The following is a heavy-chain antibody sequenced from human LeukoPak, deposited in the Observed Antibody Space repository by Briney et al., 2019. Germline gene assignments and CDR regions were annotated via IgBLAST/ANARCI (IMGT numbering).Heavy chain of an antibody. J-gene: IGHJ6*03. D-gene: IGHD6-13*01. CDR2: IYTSGST. CDR3: AREGYSSYYYYYYYMDV. V-gene: IGHV4-4*07. Sequence: SETLSLTCTVSGGSISSYYWSWIRQPAGKGLEWIGRIYTSGSTNYNPSLKSRVTMSVDTSKSQFSLKLSSVTAADTAVYYCAREGYSSYYYYYYYMDVWGKGTTVTVSS. CDR1: GGSISSYY.